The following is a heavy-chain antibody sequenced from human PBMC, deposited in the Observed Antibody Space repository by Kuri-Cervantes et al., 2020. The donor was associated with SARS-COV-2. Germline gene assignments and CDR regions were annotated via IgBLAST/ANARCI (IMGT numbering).Heavy chain of an antibody. J-gene: IGHJ4*02. CDR1: GFTFGSYV. CDR2: ISVSGGST. CDR3: ARAYCGGDCEFDY. V-gene: IGHV3-23*01. D-gene: IGHD2-21*02. Sequence: GGSLRLSCAASGFTFGSYVMNWVRQAPGKGLEWVSTISVSGGSTYYADSVKGRFTISRDSSENTPYLQMNSLRAEDTAVYYCARAYCGGDCEFDYWGQGTLVTVSS.